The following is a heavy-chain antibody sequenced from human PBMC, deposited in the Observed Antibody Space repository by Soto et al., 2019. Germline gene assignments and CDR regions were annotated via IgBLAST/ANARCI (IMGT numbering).Heavy chain of an antibody. Sequence: QVQLQQWGAGLLKPSETLSLTCAVYGGSFSGYYWSWIRQPPGKGLEWIGEIKHSGSTNYNPSLKSRVTISVDTSKNQFSLKLSSVTAADTAVYYCARVGVRYKQLGQFDYWGQGTLVTVSS. J-gene: IGHJ4*02. CDR3: ARVGVRYKQLGQFDY. CDR2: IKHSGST. V-gene: IGHV4-34*01. D-gene: IGHD6-6*01. CDR1: GGSFSGYY.